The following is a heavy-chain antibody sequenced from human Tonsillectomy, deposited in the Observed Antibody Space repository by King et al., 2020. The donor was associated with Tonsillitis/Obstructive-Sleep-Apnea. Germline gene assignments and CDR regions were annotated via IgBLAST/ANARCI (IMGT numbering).Heavy chain of an antibody. CDR2: ISGTGGST. V-gene: IGHV3-23*04. D-gene: IGHD2-2*01. J-gene: IGHJ3*02. Sequence: VQLVESGGGLVQPGGSLRLSCVASGFTFSNYAMSWVCQAPGKGLEWVSAISGTGGSTYYADSAKGRFTISRDNSKSTLYLQMNSLSAEDTAVYYCANRDVVVIPSAPRAFNIWGQGTTVTVSS. CDR1: GFTFSNYA. CDR3: ANRDVVVIPSAPRAFNI.